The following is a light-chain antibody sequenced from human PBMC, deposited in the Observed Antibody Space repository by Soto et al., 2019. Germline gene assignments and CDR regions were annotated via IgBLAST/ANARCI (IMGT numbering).Light chain of an antibody. J-gene: IGKJ2*01. CDR2: DIF. Sequence: EIVLMQSPGTLSLSPGERATLSCRASQSISSDYLAWYQQTPGQALRLLIYDIFSRATGLPDRFSASGSGTDFNLTTSRLEPEDFAMYYCRHSGSSPGTFGQGTKLEIK. V-gene: IGKV3-20*01. CDR3: RHSGSSPGT. CDR1: QSISSDY.